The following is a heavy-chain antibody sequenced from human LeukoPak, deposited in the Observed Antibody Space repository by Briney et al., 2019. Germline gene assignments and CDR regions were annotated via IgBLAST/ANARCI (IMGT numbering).Heavy chain of an antibody. CDR2: ISHRGST. CDR3: ARQLGGSYGEYYFDY. D-gene: IGHD1-26*01. J-gene: IGHJ4*02. CDR1: GGSISSYF. V-gene: IGHV4-59*08. Sequence: SETLSLTCTVSGGSISSYFWVWIRQPPGKGLYWIASISHRGSTYYNLSLKSRVTISVDTVKNQLSLKVNSVTAADTAVYYCARQLGGSYGEYYFDYWGQGTLVTVSS.